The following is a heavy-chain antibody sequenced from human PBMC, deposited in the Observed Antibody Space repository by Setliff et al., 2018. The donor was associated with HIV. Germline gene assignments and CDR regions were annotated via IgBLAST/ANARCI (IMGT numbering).Heavy chain of an antibody. D-gene: IGHD3-22*01. V-gene: IGHV4-59*12. CDR1: GGSLSSYY. Sequence: PSETLSLTCTVSGGSLSSYYWSWIRQPPGKGLEWIAYIYYSGSTNYNPSLESRVTISVDTSKNQFSLKLSSVTAADTAVYYCARGGYYYDSSGYGRLDYWGQGTLVTVSS. CDR2: IYYSGST. J-gene: IGHJ4*02. CDR3: ARGGYYYDSSGYGRLDY.